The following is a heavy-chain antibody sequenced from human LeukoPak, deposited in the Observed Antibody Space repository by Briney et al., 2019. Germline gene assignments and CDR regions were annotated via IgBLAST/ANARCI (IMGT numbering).Heavy chain of an antibody. CDR2: IYYSGST. V-gene: IGHV4-59*08. D-gene: IGHD5-18*01. J-gene: IGHJ5*02. CDR1: GGSISSYY. CDR3: ARCVDTGNWFAP. Sequence: SETLSLTCTVSGGSISSYYWSWIRQPPGKGLEWIGYIYYSGSTNYNPSLKSRVTISVDTSKNQFSLKLSSVTAADTAVYYCARCVDTGNWFAPWGQGTLVTVSP.